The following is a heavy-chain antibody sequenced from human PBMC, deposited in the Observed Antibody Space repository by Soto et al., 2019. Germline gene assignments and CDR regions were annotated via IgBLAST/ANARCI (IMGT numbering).Heavy chain of an antibody. CDR2: VYNSGST. CDR3: ARYRREAVAGYTLDN. D-gene: IGHD6-13*01. CDR1: GGPLSSSNY. Sequence: SETLSLTCTVSGGPLSSSNYWTWIRQPPGKGLEWIGYVYNSGSTNYNPSLKSRVTISEDTSKSQFSLKVNSMTAADTAVYYCARYRREAVAGYTLDNWGQGILVTVSS. V-gene: IGHV4-61*01. J-gene: IGHJ4*02.